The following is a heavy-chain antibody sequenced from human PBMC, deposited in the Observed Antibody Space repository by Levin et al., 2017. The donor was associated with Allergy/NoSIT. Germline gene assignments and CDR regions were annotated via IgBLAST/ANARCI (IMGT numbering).Heavy chain of an antibody. D-gene: IGHD4-17*01. V-gene: IGHV3-30*18. CDR1: GFTLSSYR. Sequence: GGSLRLSCAVSGFTLSSYRMFWVRQAPGKGLEWVAVVSDDGSQKYYADSVQGRFTISRDNSQNTLYLQINSLRIDDTGVYYCVNGEEDHWGQGTLVTVSS. CDR3: VNGEEDH. CDR2: VSDDGSQK. J-gene: IGHJ4*02.